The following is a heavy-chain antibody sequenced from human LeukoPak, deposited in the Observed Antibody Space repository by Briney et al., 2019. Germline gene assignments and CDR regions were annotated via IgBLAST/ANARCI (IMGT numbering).Heavy chain of an antibody. CDR3: ARSAPRCSTSCYVDFDY. Sequence: SETLSLTCTVSGGSIRSSYYYWGWIRQPPGKGLEWIGSIYDSGSTNYNPSLKSRVTISVDTSKNQFSLKLSSVTAADTAVYYCARSAPRCSTSCYVDFDYWGQGTLVTVSS. CDR2: IYDSGST. D-gene: IGHD2-2*01. CDR1: GGSIRSSYYY. V-gene: IGHV4-39*07. J-gene: IGHJ4*02.